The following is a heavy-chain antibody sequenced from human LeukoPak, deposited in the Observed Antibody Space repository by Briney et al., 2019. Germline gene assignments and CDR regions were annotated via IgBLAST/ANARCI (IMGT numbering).Heavy chain of an antibody. Sequence: GASVKVSCKASGYTFTSYDINWVRQATGRGLEWMGWMNPNSGNTGYAQKFQGRVTMTRNTSISTAYMELSSLRSEDTAVYYCAKKGYCSSTSCPPVLDYWGQGTLVTVSS. D-gene: IGHD2-2*01. CDR3: AKKGYCSSTSCPPVLDY. CDR1: GYTFTSYD. J-gene: IGHJ4*02. CDR2: MNPNSGNT. V-gene: IGHV1-8*01.